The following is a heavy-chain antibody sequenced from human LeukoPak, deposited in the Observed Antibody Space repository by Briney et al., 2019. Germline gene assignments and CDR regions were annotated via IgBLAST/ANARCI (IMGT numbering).Heavy chain of an antibody. CDR2: ISRSGDRT. CDR3: AKELRPNDY. CDR1: GFTVSYNY. D-gene: IGHD2-15*01. J-gene: IGHJ4*02. V-gene: IGHV3-23*01. Sequence: GGSLRLSCAASGFTVSYNYMSWVRQAPGKGLEWVSAISRSGDRTFYADSVKGRFTISRDSSIDTLFLEMNSLRAEDTAVYFCAKELRPNDYWGQGTLVTVSS.